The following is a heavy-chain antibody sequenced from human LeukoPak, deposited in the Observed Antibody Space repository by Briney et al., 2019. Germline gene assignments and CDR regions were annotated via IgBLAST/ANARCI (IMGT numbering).Heavy chain of an antibody. J-gene: IGHJ3*02. V-gene: IGHV3-23*01. CDR2: ISGSGGST. CDR3: VKEGDFGNNGRVGTFDI. Sequence: GSLRLSCAASGFTFSNYAMSWVRQAPGKGLEWVSAISGSGGSTYYADSVKGRFTISRDNSKNTLYLQMNSLRAEDAAVYYCVKEGDFGNNGRVGTFDIWGQIGTLVTVSS. D-gene: IGHD4-11*01. CDR1: GFTFSNYA.